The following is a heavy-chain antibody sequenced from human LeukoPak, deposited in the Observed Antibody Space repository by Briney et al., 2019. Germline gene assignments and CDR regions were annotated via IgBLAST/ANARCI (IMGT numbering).Heavy chain of an antibody. CDR2: IYSGGNT. V-gene: IGHV3-53*01. CDR3: AKDKTPRLDWGRYYFDY. J-gene: IGHJ4*02. Sequence: GGSLRLSCAASGFTVSSNYMNWVRQAPGKGLDWVSIIYSGGNTDYADSVKGRFTISRDNSKNTLYLQMNSLRAEDTAVYYCAKDKTPRLDWGRYYFDYWGQGTLVTVSS. CDR1: GFTVSSNY. D-gene: IGHD7-27*01.